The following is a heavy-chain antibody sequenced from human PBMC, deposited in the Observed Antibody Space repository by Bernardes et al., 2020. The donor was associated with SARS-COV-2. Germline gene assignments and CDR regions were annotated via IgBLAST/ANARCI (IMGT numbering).Heavy chain of an antibody. CDR3: ARPLQSGSPFDAFDI. J-gene: IGHJ3*02. V-gene: IGHV5-10-1*01. CDR1: GYSFTSYW. Sequence: GVSLKISCKGSGYSFTSYWISWVRPMPGKGLEWMGRIDPTDSYTNYSPSFQGHVTISTDKSISTAYLQWSSLKASDTAMYYCARPLQSGSPFDAFDIWGQGTMVTVSS. D-gene: IGHD1-26*01. CDR2: IDPTDSYT.